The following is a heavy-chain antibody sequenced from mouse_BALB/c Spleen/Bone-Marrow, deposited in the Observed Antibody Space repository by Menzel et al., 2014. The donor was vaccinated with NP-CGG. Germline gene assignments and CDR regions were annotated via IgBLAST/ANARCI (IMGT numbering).Heavy chain of an antibody. Sequence: LQQSGPGLVAPSQSLSITCTVSGFSLTSYGVHWVRQPPGKGLEWLGVMWAGGSTNYNSALMSRQSISKDNSKSQVFLKMNSLQTDDTAMYYCARSTMRIWAMDYWGQGTSVTVSS. D-gene: IGHD2-4*01. CDR3: ARSTMRIWAMDY. V-gene: IGHV2-9*02. J-gene: IGHJ4*01. CDR1: GFSLTSYG. CDR2: MWAGGST.